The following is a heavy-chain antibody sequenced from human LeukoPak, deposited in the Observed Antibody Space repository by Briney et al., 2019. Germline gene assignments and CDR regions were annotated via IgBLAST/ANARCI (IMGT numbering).Heavy chain of an antibody. CDR2: IYYSGST. CDR3: ASYGDYYLGTYFDY. J-gene: IGHJ4*02. Sequence: SETLSLTCAVYGGSFSGYYWSWIRQPPGKGLEWIGSIYYSGSTYYNPSLKSRVTISVDTSKNQFSLKLSSVTAADTAVYYCASYGDYYLGTYFDYWGQGTLVTVSS. D-gene: IGHD4-17*01. CDR1: GGSFSGYY. V-gene: IGHV4-34*01.